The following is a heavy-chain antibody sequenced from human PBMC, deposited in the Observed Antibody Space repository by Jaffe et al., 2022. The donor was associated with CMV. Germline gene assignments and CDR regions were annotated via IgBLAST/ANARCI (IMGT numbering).Heavy chain of an antibody. CDR2: ITGSGSTI. D-gene: IGHD2-2*01. V-gene: IGHV3-11*01. CDR3: ARRFGLTPSPPSPWSIKYCTGTNCQSPSRGTSGSSYNGLDV. J-gene: IGHJ6*02. CDR1: GFTFSDFY. Sequence: QEQLVESGGGLVQPGGSLRLSCAASGFTFSDFYMAWIRQAPGKGLEWVSYITGSGSTIYYAGSVRGRFTISRDNAKNSLYLQMNALRAEDTAVYYCARRFGLTPSPPSPWSIKYCTGTNCQSPSRGTSGSSYNGLDVWGLGTTVTVSS.